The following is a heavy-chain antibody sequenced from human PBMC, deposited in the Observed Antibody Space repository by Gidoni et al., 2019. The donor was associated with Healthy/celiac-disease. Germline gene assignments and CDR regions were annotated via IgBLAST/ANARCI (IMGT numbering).Heavy chain of an antibody. V-gene: IGHV4-39*01. CDR1: GGSISSSSYY. Sequence: QLQLQESGPGLVKPSETLSLTCPVSGGSISSSSYYWGWIRPPPGKGLEWIGSIYYSGSTYYNPSLKSRVTISVDTSKNQFSLKLSSVTAADTAVYYCASFSISEDTAMVITEWGQGTLVTVSS. CDR2: IYYSGST. D-gene: IGHD5-18*01. CDR3: ASFSISEDTAMVITE. J-gene: IGHJ4*02.